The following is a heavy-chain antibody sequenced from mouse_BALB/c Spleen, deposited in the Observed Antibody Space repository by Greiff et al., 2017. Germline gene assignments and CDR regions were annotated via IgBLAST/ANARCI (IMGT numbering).Heavy chain of an antibody. J-gene: IGHJ2*01. CDR3: ARDYGSYFDY. V-gene: IGHV1-14*01. CDR2: INPYNDGT. CDR1: GYTFTSYV. D-gene: IGHD1-1*01. Sequence: EVKLVESGPELVKPGASVKMSCKASGYTFTSYVMHWVKQKPGQGLEWIGYINPYNDGTKYNEKFKGKATLTSDKSSSTAYMELSSLTSEDSAVYYCARDYGSYFDYWGQGTTLTVSS.